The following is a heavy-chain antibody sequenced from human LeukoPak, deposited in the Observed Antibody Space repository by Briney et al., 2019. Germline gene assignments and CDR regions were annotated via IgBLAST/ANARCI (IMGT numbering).Heavy chain of an antibody. CDR2: IDPSDSYT. Sequence: GESLKISCKASGYSFTTNWISWVRQMPGKGLEWMGRIDPSDSYTNYSPSFQGHVTISADKSIRTAYLQWSSLKASDTAMYYCARSYYDRSGYYRAWADYWGQGTLVTVSS. V-gene: IGHV5-10-1*01. D-gene: IGHD3-22*01. J-gene: IGHJ4*02. CDR1: GYSFTTNW. CDR3: ARSYYDRSGYYRAWADY.